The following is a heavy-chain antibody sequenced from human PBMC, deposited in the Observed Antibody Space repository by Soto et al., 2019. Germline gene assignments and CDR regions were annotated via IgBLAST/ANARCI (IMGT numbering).Heavy chain of an antibody. CDR3: AKGGDGSSWRGYFDY. CDR1: GFTFSSYA. V-gene: IGHV3-23*01. J-gene: IGHJ4*02. Sequence: EVQLLESGGGLVQPGGSLRLSCAASGFTFSSYAMSWVRQAPGKGLEWVSAISGSGGSTYYAYSVKGRFTISRDNSQNTLYLQMNSLRAEDTAVYYCAKGGDGSSWRGYFDYWGQGTLVTVSS. CDR2: ISGSGGST. D-gene: IGHD6-6*01.